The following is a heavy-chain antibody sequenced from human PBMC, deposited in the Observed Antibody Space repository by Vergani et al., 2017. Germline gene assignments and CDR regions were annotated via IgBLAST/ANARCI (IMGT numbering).Heavy chain of an antibody. J-gene: IGHJ4*02. D-gene: IGHD6-19*01. CDR2: ISYDGSNK. CDR1: GFTFSSYG. Sequence: QVQLVESGGGVVQPGRSLRLSCAASGFTFSSYGMHWVRQAPGKGLEWVAVISYDGSNKYYADSVKGRFTISRDNSKNTLYLQMNSLRAEDTAVYYCAKDGVSGWLSFDYWGQGTLVTVSS. CDR3: AKDGVSGWLSFDY. V-gene: IGHV3-30*18.